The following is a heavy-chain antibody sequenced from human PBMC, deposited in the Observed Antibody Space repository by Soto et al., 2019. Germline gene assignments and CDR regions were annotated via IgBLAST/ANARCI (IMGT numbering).Heavy chain of an antibody. D-gene: IGHD5-18*01. J-gene: IGHJ6*02. CDR2: ISSSSSYI. CDR1: GFIFSSYS. CDR3: AGRYSDGYYYYYGMDV. Sequence: EVQLVESGGGLVQPGGSLRLSCAASGFIFSSYSMNWVRQAPGKGLEWVSSISSSSSYIYYADSVKGRFTISRDNAKNSLYLQMNSLRAEDTAVYYCAGRYSDGYYYYYGMDVWGQGTTVTVSS. V-gene: IGHV3-21*01.